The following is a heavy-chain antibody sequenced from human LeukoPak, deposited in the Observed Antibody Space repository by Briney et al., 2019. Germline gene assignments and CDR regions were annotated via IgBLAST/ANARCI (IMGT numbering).Heavy chain of an antibody. D-gene: IGHD5-18*01. Sequence: PSETLSLTCTVSGYSISSGYYWGWIRQPPGKGLEWIGSIYHSGSTYYNPSLKSRVTISVDTSKNQFSLKLSSVTAADTVVYYCARCVGLYSYGYFAGDEEYNWFDPWGQGTLVTVSS. J-gene: IGHJ5*02. V-gene: IGHV4-38-2*02. CDR1: GYSISSGYY. CDR2: IYHSGST. CDR3: ARCVGLYSYGYFAGDEEYNWFDP.